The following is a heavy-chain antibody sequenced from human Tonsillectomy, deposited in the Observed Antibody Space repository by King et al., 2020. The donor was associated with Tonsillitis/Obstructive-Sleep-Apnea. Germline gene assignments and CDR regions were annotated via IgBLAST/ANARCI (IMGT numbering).Heavy chain of an antibody. Sequence: EQLVQSGAEVKKPGASVKVSCKASGYTFTSYYVHWVRQAPGQGLEWMGIINPSGGSTSYAEKFQGRVTMTRDTSTSTAYMELRSLRSEDTAVYYCVRDQSTRDWVWFDPWGQGTLVTVSS. CDR3: VRDQSTRDWVWFDP. CDR2: INPSGGST. D-gene: IGHD2-2*01. V-gene: IGHV1-46*01. CDR1: GYTFTSYY. J-gene: IGHJ5*02.